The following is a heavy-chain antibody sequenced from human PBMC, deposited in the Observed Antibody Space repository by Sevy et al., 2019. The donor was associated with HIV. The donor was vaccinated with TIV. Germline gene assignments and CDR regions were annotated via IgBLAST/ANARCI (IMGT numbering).Heavy chain of an antibody. CDR1: GYTLTQFS. J-gene: IGHJ4*02. CDR2: FDPEDDET. V-gene: IGHV1-24*01. Sequence: ASVKVSCKVSGYTLTQFSMHWVRQAPGKGLEWMATFDPEDDETIYAQRLQGRVTMTEDTSTDTAYMELSSLRSDDTAVYYCSVTKDFYDSSGYPFDYWGQGSLVTVSS. D-gene: IGHD3-22*01. CDR3: SVTKDFYDSSGYPFDY.